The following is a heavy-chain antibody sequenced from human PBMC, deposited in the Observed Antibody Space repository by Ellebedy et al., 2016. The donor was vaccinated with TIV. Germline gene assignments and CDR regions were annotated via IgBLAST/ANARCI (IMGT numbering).Heavy chain of an antibody. J-gene: IGHJ6*02. CDR3: ARDIGYYRRPYYYYAMDV. D-gene: IGHD1-26*01. V-gene: IGHV3-74*01. CDR2: INSDGSYA. Sequence: GESLKISXAASGFTFSATWMHWVRQAPRKGLVWVSRINSDGSYATYADSVRGRFTISRDNAKNTLFLQMDSLRAEDTAVYFCARDIGYYRRPYYYYAMDVWGQGTAVTVSS. CDR1: GFTFSATW.